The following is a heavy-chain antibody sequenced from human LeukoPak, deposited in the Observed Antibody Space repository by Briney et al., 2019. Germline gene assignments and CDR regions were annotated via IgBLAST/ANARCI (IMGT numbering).Heavy chain of an antibody. Sequence: SETLSLTCSVSGVSFSRNSYFWGWIRQPPGKGLEWIGTISYTGNTYYNPSLKSRLTISVDTSKNQNQFSLKLASVTAADTAVYFCARLEGNSYGNPASFDYWGQGTLVTVSS. V-gene: IGHV4-39*01. CDR2: ISYTGNT. CDR1: GVSFSRNSYF. J-gene: IGHJ4*02. CDR3: ARLEGNSYGNPASFDY. D-gene: IGHD5-18*01.